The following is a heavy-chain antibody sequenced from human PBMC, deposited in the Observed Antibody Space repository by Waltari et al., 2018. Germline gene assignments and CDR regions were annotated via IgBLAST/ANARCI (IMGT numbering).Heavy chain of an antibody. V-gene: IGHV3-21*04. CDR3: ARSELLWFRESDY. CDR1: GFTFSSYS. Sequence: EVQLVESGGGLVKPGGSLRLSCAASGFTFSSYSMNWVRQAPGKGLEWVSSISSSSSYIYYADSVKGRFTISRDNAKNSLYLQMNSLRAEDTAVYYCARSELLWFRESDYWGQGTLVTVSS. D-gene: IGHD3-10*01. CDR2: ISSSSSYI. J-gene: IGHJ4*02.